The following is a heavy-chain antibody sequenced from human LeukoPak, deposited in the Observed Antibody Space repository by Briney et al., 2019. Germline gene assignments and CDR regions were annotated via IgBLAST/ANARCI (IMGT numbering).Heavy chain of an antibody. V-gene: IGHV4-4*07. J-gene: IGHJ4*02. D-gene: IGHD3-22*01. Sequence: SGTLSLTCTVSGGSISSYYWSWIRHPAGKGLEWIGRIYTSGSTNYNPSLKSRVAMSVDTSKNQFSLKLSSVTAADTAVYYCARYYYHSSGYYYFDYWGQGTLVTVSS. CDR2: IYTSGST. CDR3: ARYYYHSSGYYYFDY. CDR1: GGSISSYY.